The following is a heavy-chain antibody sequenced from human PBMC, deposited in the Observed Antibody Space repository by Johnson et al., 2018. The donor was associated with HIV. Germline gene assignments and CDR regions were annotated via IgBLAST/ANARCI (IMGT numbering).Heavy chain of an antibody. Sequence: QVQLVESGGGVVQPGRSVRLSCAASGLSFSSYGMHWVRQAPGKGLEWAAVISYDGSDKYYADSVKGRFTISRDNSKNTLYLQMNSLRAEDTAVYYCAKGPQGIATPDAFDIWGQGTMVTVSS. CDR2: ISYDGSDK. J-gene: IGHJ3*02. V-gene: IGHV3-30*18. CDR3: AKGPQGIATPDAFDI. D-gene: IGHD2-21*01. CDR1: GLSFSSYG.